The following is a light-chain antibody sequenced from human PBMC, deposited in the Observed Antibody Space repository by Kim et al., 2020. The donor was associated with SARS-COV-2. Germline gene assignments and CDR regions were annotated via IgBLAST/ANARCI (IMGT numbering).Light chain of an antibody. CDR3: QAWDSTWV. CDR2: KDS. CDR1: KLGDKY. Sequence: SYELTQQPSVSVSPGQTASITCSGDKLGDKYACWYQQKPGQSPVLVIYKDSKRPSGIPERFSGSNSGNTATLTISGTQAMDEADYYCQAWDSTWVFGGGTKLTVL. J-gene: IGLJ3*02. V-gene: IGLV3-1*01.